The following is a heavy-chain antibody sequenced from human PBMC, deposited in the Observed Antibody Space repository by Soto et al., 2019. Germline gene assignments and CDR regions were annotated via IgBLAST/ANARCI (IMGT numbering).Heavy chain of an antibody. V-gene: IGHV4-59*01. J-gene: IGHJ4*02. CDR1: GFTFSSYV. Sequence: GSLRLSCAVSGFTFSSYVMSWIRQPPGKGLEWIGYIYYSGSTNYNPSLKSRVTISVDTSKNQFSLKLSSVTAADTAVYYCARFDYYDSSGYLDLGPKWGQGTRVTVAS. D-gene: IGHD3-22*01. CDR2: IYYSGST. CDR3: ARFDYYDSSGYLDLGPK.